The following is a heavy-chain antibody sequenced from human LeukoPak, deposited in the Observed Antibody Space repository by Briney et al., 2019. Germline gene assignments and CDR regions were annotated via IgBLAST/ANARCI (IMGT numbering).Heavy chain of an antibody. CDR1: GGSISSYY. Sequence: SETLSLTCTVSGGSISSYYWSWIRQPAGKGLEWIGRIYTSGSTNYNPSLKSRVTMSVDTSKNQFSLKLTSVTAADTAIYYCAKGKQQLAYDSFDIWGQGTMVTVSS. J-gene: IGHJ3*02. V-gene: IGHV4-4*07. D-gene: IGHD6-13*01. CDR2: IYTSGST. CDR3: AKGKQQLAYDSFDI.